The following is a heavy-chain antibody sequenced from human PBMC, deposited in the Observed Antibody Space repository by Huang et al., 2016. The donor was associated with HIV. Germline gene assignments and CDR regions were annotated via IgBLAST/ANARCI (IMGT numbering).Heavy chain of an antibody. CDR3: ALKGDSSGWEYFRH. CDR1: GFTFSSYG. J-gene: IGHJ1*01. CDR2: IWYDGSNK. D-gene: IGHD6-19*01. V-gene: IGHV3-33*08. Sequence: QVQLVESGGGVVQPGRSLRLSCAASGFTFSSYGMHWVRQGPGKGREGVAVIWYDGSNKYYADSVKGRFTISRDNSKNTLYLQMNSLKTEDTAVYYCALKGDSSGWEYFRHWGQGTLVTVSS.